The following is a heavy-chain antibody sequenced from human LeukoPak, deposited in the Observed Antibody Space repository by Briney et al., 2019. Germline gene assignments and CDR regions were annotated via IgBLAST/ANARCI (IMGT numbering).Heavy chain of an antibody. CDR3: ARVAPSSGWYGVGERYDY. CDR1: GYTFTGYG. CDR2: ISAYNGNT. J-gene: IGHJ4*02. D-gene: IGHD6-19*01. V-gene: IGHV1-18*01. Sequence: GASVKVSCKASGYTFTGYGISWVRQAPGQGLEWMGWISAYNGNTNYAQKLQGRVTMTTDTSTSTAYMELRSLRSDDTAVYYCARVAPSSGWYGVGERYDYWGQGTLVTVSS.